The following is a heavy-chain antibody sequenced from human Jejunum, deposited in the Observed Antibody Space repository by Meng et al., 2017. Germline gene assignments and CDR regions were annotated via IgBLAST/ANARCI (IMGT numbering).Heavy chain of an antibody. V-gene: IGHV4-61*01. CDR3: ARGGFFEAAAANLIDS. CDR1: GGSVTSGNYY. D-gene: IGHD6-13*01. CDR2: IYYSGST. J-gene: IGHJ4*02. Sequence: QVQLQEAGPGVVRPSETLSLTCPVSGGSVTSGNYYWSWIRQPPGKGLEWIGYIYYSGSTNYNPSLKSRVTISVDTSKNQFSLKLSSVTAADTAVYYCARGGFFEAAAANLIDSWGQGTLVTVSS.